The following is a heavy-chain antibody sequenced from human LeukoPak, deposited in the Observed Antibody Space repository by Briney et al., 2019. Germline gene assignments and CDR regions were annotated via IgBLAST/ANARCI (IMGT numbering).Heavy chain of an antibody. CDR2: INPDGSTS. V-gene: IGHV3-74*01. CDR1: GFSFSTYW. Sequence: QPGGSLRLSCAASGFSFSTYWMHWVRQAPGKGLVWVARINPDGSTSSYADSVKGRFTISRDNSKNTLYLQMTSLRADDTAVYYCARDRVLHYFDYWGQGALVTVSS. J-gene: IGHJ4*02. CDR3: ARDRVLHYFDY. D-gene: IGHD3-16*01.